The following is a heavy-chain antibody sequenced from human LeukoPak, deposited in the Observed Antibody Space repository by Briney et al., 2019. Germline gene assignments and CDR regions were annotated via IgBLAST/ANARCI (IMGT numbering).Heavy chain of an antibody. D-gene: IGHD3-3*02. CDR3: ARAFYPGYYSYMAV. CDR1: GYSIRSGYY. Sequence: SETLSLTCTVSGYSIRSGYYWSWIRQPPGKGLEWIGYIYYSGSTNYNPSLKSRVTISVDTSKNQFSLKLSSVTAADTAVYYCARAFYPGYYSYMAVWGKGTTVTVSS. J-gene: IGHJ6*03. CDR2: IYYSGST. V-gene: IGHV4-61*01.